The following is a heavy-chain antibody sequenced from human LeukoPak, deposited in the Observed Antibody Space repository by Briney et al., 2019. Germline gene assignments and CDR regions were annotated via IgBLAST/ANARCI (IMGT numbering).Heavy chain of an antibody. CDR1: GFTFSSYA. D-gene: IGHD1-14*01. J-gene: IGHJ4*02. V-gene: IGHV3-23*01. CDR2: ISGSGGST. Sequence: PGGSLRLSCAASGFTFSSYAMSWVRQAPGKGLEWVSAISGSGGSTYYADSAKGRFTMSRDNSKNTLYLQMNSLRAEDTAVYYCAKGINPLFDYWGQGTLVTVSS. CDR3: AKGINPLFDY.